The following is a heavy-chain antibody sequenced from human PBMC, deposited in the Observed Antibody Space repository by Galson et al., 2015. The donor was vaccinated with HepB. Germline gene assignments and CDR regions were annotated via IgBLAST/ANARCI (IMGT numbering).Heavy chain of an antibody. D-gene: IGHD3-10*01. CDR2: IKQDGSVK. Sequence: SLRLSCAASGFTFSDYWMNWVRQAPGKGLEWVANIKQDGSVKYYVGSVKGRFPIYRDNAKNSLYLEMNSLRAEDTAVYYCARGGPGTYTYSFGWWVQGTLVTVSS. CDR1: GFTFSDYW. CDR3: ARGGPGTYTYSFGW. V-gene: IGHV3-7*03. J-gene: IGHJ4*02.